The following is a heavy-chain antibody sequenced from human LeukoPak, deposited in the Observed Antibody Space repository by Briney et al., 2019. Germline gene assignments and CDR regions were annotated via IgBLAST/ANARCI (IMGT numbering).Heavy chain of an antibody. CDR3: ARQKTTDY. V-gene: IGHV1-2*02. CDR2: INCNSGGT. J-gene: IGHJ4*02. Sequence: ASVKVSCKASGYTFTGYHIHWVRQAPGQGLEWMGWINCNSGGTNYEQTFQGRVTMTRDTSISTAYMELTRLTADDTAVCYCARQKTTDYWGQGTLVTVSS. D-gene: IGHD1-1*01. CDR1: GYTFTGYH.